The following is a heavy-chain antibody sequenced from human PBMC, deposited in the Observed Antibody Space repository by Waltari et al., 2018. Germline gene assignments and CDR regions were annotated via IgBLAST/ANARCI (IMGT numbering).Heavy chain of an antibody. CDR2: IYTSGST. V-gene: IGHV4-61*09. CDR1: GGSISSGSYY. Sequence: QVQLQESGPGLVKPSQTLSLTCTVSGGSISSGSYYWSWIRQPAGKGLEWIGYIYTSGSTNYNPSLKSRVTISVDTSKNQFSLKLSSVTAADTAVYYCARTRSGYRFDYWGQGTLVTVSS. J-gene: IGHJ4*02. CDR3: ARTRSGYRFDY. D-gene: IGHD5-12*01.